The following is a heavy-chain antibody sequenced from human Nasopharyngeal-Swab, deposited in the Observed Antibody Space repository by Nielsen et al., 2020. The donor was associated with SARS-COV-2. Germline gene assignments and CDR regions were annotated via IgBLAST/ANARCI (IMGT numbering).Heavy chain of an antibody. V-gene: IGHV3-30*18. CDR1: GFTFSSYG. Sequence: GESLKISCVASGFTFSSYGMHWVRQAPGKGLEWVAVISYDGSNKYYADSVKGRFTISRDNSKNTLYLQMNSLRAEDTAVYYCAKVEKGSYYVLWFDPWGQGTLVTVSS. J-gene: IGHJ5*02. D-gene: IGHD1-26*01. CDR3: AKVEKGSYYVLWFDP. CDR2: ISYDGSNK.